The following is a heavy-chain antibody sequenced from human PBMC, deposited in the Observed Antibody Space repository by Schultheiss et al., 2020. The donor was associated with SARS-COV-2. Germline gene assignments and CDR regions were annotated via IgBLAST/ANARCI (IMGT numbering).Heavy chain of an antibody. D-gene: IGHD2-15*01. J-gene: IGHJ4*02. CDR3: ARDLYCSGGSCQDY. CDR2: ISYDGSNK. CDR1: GFTFSSYA. V-gene: IGHV3-30*14. Sequence: GGSLRLSCAASGFTFSSYAMHWVRQAPGKGLEWVAVISYDGSNKYYADSVKGRFTISRDNSKNTLYLQMNSLRAEDTAVYYCARDLYCSGGSCQDYWGQGTLVTVSS.